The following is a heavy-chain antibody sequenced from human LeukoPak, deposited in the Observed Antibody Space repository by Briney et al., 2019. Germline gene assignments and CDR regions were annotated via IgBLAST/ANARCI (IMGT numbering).Heavy chain of an antibody. CDR3: AKGFIDWFDR. CDR1: GFTFSSYG. Sequence: HPGGSLRLSCAASGFTFSSYGMSWVRQAPGKGLEWVSAISGSGGSTFYADSVKGRFTISRDNSKNTLYLQMNSLRVEDTAVYYCAKGFIDWFDRWGQGTLVTVSS. J-gene: IGHJ5*02. D-gene: IGHD1-26*01. V-gene: IGHV3-23*01. CDR2: ISGSGGST.